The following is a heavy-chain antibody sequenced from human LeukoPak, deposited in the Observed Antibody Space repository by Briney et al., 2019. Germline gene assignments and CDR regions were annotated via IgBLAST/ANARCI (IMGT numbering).Heavy chain of an antibody. Sequence: ASVKVSCKASGYTFTGYYMHWVRQAPGQGLERMGWINPNSGGTNYAQKFQGRVTTTRDTSISTAYMELSRLRSDDTAVYYCAREKYDSSGYPGAFDIWGQGTMVTVSS. J-gene: IGHJ3*02. CDR1: GYTFTGYY. V-gene: IGHV1-2*02. D-gene: IGHD3-22*01. CDR3: AREKYDSSGYPGAFDI. CDR2: INPNSGGT.